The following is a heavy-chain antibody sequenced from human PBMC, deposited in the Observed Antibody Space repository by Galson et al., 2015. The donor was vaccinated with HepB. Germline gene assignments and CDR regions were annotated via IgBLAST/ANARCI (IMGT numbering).Heavy chain of an antibody. CDR3: ARDRPLGTPLDY. V-gene: IGHV3-21*01. Sequence: SLRLSCAASGFIFNNYNMIWVRQAPGKGLEWVSSINSDGTYIFYADSVKGRFTISRDNIKNSLSLQMNSLKTEDTALYYCARDRPLGTPLDYWGQGTLVTVSS. D-gene: IGHD7-27*01. CDR2: INSDGTYI. CDR1: GFIFNNYN. J-gene: IGHJ4*02.